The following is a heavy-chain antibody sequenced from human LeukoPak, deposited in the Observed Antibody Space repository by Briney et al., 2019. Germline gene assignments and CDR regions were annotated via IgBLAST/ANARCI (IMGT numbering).Heavy chain of an antibody. D-gene: IGHD2-2*01. J-gene: IGHJ4*02. CDR3: ARDPSYCSSTSCPFDY. Sequence: ASVKVSCKVSGYTLTELSMHWVRQAPGKGLEWMGGFDPEDGETIYAQKFQGRVTMTEDTSTDTAYMELSSLRSEDTAVYYCARDPSYCSSTSCPFDYWGQGTLVTVSS. V-gene: IGHV1-24*01. CDR1: GYTLTELS. CDR2: FDPEDGET.